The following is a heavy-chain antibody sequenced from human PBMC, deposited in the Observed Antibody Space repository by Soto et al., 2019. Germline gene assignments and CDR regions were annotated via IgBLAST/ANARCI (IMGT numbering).Heavy chain of an antibody. D-gene: IGHD2-8*02. CDR3: ARGGGVYYFDY. CDR1: GGSISSYY. V-gene: IGHV4-59*01. CDR2: IYYSGIT. Sequence: PSETLSLTCTVSGGSISSYYWSWIRQPPGKGLEWIGYIYYSGITDYNPSLKSRVTISVDTSKSQFSLKLSSVAAADTAVYYCARGGGVYYFDYGGQGTLVTVSS. J-gene: IGHJ4*02.